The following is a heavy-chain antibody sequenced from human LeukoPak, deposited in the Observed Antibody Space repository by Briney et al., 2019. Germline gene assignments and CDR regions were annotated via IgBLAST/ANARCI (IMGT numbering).Heavy chain of an antibody. CDR3: ARRDDGSGSFYNGLDTFDM. V-gene: IGHV3-33*01. D-gene: IGHD3-10*01. J-gene: IGHJ3*02. CDR1: GLTFRNYG. CDR2: IWNDGSNK. Sequence: GRSLRLSCAASGLTFRNYGMHWVRQAPVKGLEGVAVIWNDGSNKYYGDSVKGRFTISRDNSKNTLSLQMNSLRAEDTAVYYCARRDDGSGSFYNGLDTFDMWGRGTMVTVSS.